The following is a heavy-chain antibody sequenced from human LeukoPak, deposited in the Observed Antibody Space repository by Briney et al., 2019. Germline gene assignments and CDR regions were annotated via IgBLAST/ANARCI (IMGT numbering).Heavy chain of an antibody. CDR1: GFTFSSHW. CDR3: ARGGQGAVDY. Sequence: GGSLRLSCAASGFTFSSHWMHWVRHAPGKGPVWVSFINNDGGVTMYADSVKGRFNISRDNAKNTVYLQINSLRAEDTAMYYCARGGQGAVDYWGPGTLVTVS. CDR2: INNDGGVT. D-gene: IGHD3-16*01. J-gene: IGHJ4*02. V-gene: IGHV3-74*03.